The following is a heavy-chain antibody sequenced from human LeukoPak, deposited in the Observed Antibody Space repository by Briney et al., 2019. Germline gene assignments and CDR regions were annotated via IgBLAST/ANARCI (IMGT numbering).Heavy chain of an antibody. J-gene: IGHJ4*02. D-gene: IGHD5-18*01. CDR3: AKDDTAMVTPYFDY. CDR1: GFTFDDYA. V-gene: IGHV3-9*01. Sequence: GRSLRLSCAASGFTFDDYAMHWVRQAPGKGLEWVSGISWNSGSIGYADSVKGRFTISRDNAKNSLYLQMNSLRAEDTALYYCAKDDTAMVTPYFDYWGQGTLVTVSS. CDR2: ISWNSGSI.